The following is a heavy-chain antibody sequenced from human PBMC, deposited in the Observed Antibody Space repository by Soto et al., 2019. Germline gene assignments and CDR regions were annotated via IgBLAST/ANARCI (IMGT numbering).Heavy chain of an antibody. J-gene: IGHJ3*02. D-gene: IGHD5-18*01. V-gene: IGHV3-30*03. CDR2: ISDDGSNK. Sequence: QVQLVESGGGVVQPGRSLRLSCAASGFTFKTYGMHWVRQAPGKGLEWVAVISDDGSNKYNIASVEGRFTISRDNSKNTLSPQMNSLRDEDTAVYYCARGGGYSYGTNDAFDIWGQGTMVTVSS. CDR3: ARGGGYSYGTNDAFDI. CDR1: GFTFKTYG.